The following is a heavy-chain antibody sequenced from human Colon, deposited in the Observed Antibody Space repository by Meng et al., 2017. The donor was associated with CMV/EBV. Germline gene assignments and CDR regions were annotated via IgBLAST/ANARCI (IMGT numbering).Heavy chain of an antibody. CDR3: ATFTLRYFDWP. J-gene: IGHJ5*02. CDR1: GVSFSDYS. Sequence: SLPCALYGVSFSDYSWSWIRQPPGKGLEWIGEINHSGSTNYNPSLKSRVTISVDTSKNQFSLQLNSVTAADTAVYYCATFTLRYFDWPWGQGTLVTVSS. CDR2: INHSGST. D-gene: IGHD3-9*01. V-gene: IGHV4-34*01.